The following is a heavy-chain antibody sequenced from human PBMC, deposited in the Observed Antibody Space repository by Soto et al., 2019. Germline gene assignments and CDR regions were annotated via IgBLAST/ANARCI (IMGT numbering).Heavy chain of an antibody. CDR3: EIERVNDVSDM. Sequence: EVQLVESGGGLVQPGGSLRLSCAASGFSFSSYEMNWVRQAPGKGLEWVSYISSSGSTTYYADSVKGRFTFSRYNAKNSMYLQMKSVRAEDTAVYYCEIERVNDVSDMWGQGKMVTVSS. D-gene: IGHD3-22*01. V-gene: IGHV3-48*03. J-gene: IGHJ3*02. CDR2: ISSSGSTT. CDR1: GFSFSSYE.